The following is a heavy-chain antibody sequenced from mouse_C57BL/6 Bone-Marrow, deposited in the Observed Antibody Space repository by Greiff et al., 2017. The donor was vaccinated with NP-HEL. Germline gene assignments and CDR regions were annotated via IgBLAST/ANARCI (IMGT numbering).Heavy chain of an antibody. J-gene: IGHJ1*03. Sequence: EVKVEESGGGLVQPGGSMKLSCAASGFTFSDAWMDWVRQSPEKGLEWVAEIRNKANNHATYYAESVKGRFTISRDDSKSSVYLQMNSLRAEDTGIYYCTYGSSSCYWYFDVWGTGTTVTVSS. CDR1: GFTFSDAW. D-gene: IGHD1-1*01. V-gene: IGHV6-6*01. CDR3: TYGSSSCYWYFDV. CDR2: IRNKANNHAT.